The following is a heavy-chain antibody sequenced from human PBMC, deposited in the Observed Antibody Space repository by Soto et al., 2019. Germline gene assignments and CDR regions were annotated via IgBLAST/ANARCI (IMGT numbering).Heavy chain of an antibody. D-gene: IGHD3-10*01. CDR2: INYSGST. CDR1: CGSISSVGYY. Sequence: SETLSLTCTVSCGSISSVGYYWRWIRQHPGKGLEWIGEINYSGSTYYNPSLKSRVTISVDTSKNQFSLKLSSVTAADTAVYYCARVTRGSAPYGSGSIYYWGQGTLVTVSS. J-gene: IGHJ4*02. CDR3: ARVTRGSAPYGSGSIYY. V-gene: IGHV4-39*07.